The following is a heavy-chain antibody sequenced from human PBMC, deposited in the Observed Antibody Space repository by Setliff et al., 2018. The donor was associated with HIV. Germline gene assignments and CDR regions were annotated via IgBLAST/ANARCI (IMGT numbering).Heavy chain of an antibody. Sequence: SETLSLTCSVSGAAIEDDDWSWIRQPPGKGLEWIGYISTMGGTKYNPSVQSRVTMSLEMSENQVSLKLRSVTAADTGVYYCARRTYFNGWAADSWGQGTRVTVSS. CDR2: ISTMGGT. J-gene: IGHJ4*02. D-gene: IGHD2-8*01. CDR3: ARRTYFNGWAADS. CDR1: GAAIEDDD. V-gene: IGHV4-4*09.